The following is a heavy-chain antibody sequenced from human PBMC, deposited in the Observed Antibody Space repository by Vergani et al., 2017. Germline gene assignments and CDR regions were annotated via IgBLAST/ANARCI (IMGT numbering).Heavy chain of an antibody. CDR1: GFTFSSYS. CDR2: ISSSSSYI. D-gene: IGHD3-22*01. CDR3: ACDDYYDSSGYYYEDY. Sequence: EVQLVESGGGLVKPGGSLRLSCAASGFTFSSYSMHWVRQAPGKGLEWVSSISSSSSYIYYADSVKGRFTISRDNAKNSLYLQMNSLRAEDTAVYYCACDDYYDSSGYYYEDYWGQGTLVTVSS. V-gene: IGHV3-21*01. J-gene: IGHJ4*02.